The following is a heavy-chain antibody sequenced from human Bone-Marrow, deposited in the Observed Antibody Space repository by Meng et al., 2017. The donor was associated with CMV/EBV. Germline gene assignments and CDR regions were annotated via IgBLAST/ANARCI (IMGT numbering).Heavy chain of an antibody. Sequence: GGSLRLSCAASGVDFSAHGMHWVRQAPAKGLEWVSYIHHDATYIDYEDSVKGRFTISRDNSKNTLLLQMNSLRADDTALYYWGSGGLYDILTGYGRGVGLMDVWGQGTTVTVSS. CDR2: IHHDATYI. CDR1: GVDFSAHG. J-gene: IGHJ6*02. CDR3: GSGGLYDILTGYGRGVGLMDV. D-gene: IGHD3-9*01. V-gene: IGHV3-30*02.